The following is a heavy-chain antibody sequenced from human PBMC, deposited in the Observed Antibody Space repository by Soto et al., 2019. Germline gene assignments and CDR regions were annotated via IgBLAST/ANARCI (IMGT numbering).Heavy chain of an antibody. J-gene: IGHJ4*02. V-gene: IGHV3-23*01. CDR2: ISGSGGST. D-gene: IGHD4-17*01. CDR1: GFTFSSYA. Sequence: EVQLLESGGGLVQPGGSLRLSCAASGFTFSSYAMSWVRQASGKGLEWVSAISGSGGSTYYADSVKGRFTISRDNSKNTLYLQMNSLRAEDTAVYYCANPRGARTVTPKDDYWGQGTLVTVSS. CDR3: ANPRGARTVTPKDDY.